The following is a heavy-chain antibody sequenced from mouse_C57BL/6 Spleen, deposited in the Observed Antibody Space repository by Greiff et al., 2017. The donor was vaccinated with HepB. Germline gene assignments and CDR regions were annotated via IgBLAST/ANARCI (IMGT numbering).Heavy chain of an antibody. J-gene: IGHJ4*01. Sequence: EVKLMESGPELVKPGASVKISCKASGYSFTGYYMNWVKQSPEKSLEWIGEINPSTGGTTYNQKFKAKATLTVDKSSSTAYMQLKSLTSEDSAVYYCAPGNLDYWGQGTSVTVSS. CDR3: APGNLDY. CDR2: INPSTGGT. V-gene: IGHV1-42*01. CDR1: GYSFTGYY. D-gene: IGHD4-1*01.